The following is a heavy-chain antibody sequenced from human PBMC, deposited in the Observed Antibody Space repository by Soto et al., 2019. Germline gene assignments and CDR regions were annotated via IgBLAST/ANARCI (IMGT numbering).Heavy chain of an antibody. J-gene: IGHJ4*02. D-gene: IGHD1-1*01. CDR1: GYTFTSYG. CDR2: ISAHNGNT. Sequence: QVHLVQSGAEVKKPGASVKVSCKASGYTFTSYGITWVRQAPGQGLEWMGWISAHNGNTDYAQKLQGRVIVTRDTSTSRAHMALRSLRSDDTAVYYCARGRYGDYWGQGALVTVSS. CDR3: ARGRYGDY. V-gene: IGHV1-18*01.